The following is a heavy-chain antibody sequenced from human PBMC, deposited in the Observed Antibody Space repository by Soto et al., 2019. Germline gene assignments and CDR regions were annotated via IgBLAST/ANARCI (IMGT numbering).Heavy chain of an antibody. CDR1: GDSVSSNNTT. CDR3: ARGGVRAGSIMDWFDP. CDR2: TYSRSKWYQ. V-gene: IGHV6-1*01. J-gene: IGHJ5*02. Sequence: PSPTLSLTCAISGDSVSSNNTTWNWIRHSPSRGLEWLGRTYSRSKWYQDYAVSVKSRITINPDTSKNQFSLQLNSVTPEDTAVYYCARGGVRAGSIMDWFDPWGQGTLVTVSS. D-gene: IGHD1-1*01.